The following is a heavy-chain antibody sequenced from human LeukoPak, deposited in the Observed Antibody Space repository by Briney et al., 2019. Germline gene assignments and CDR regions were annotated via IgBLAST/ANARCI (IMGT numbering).Heavy chain of an antibody. V-gene: IGHV4-59*01. CDR2: IYYSGST. J-gene: IGHJ5*02. Sequence: SSETLSLTCTVSGGSISSYYWSWIRQPPGKGLEWIGYIYYSGSTNYNPSLKSRVTISVDTSKNQFSLKLSSVTAADTAVYYCARQGDGYCSSTSCPFDPWGQGTLVTVSS. CDR3: ARQGDGYCSSTSCPFDP. D-gene: IGHD2-2*01. CDR1: GGSISSYY.